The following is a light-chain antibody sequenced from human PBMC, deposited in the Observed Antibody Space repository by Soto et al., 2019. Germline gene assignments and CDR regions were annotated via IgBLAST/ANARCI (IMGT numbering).Light chain of an antibody. Sequence: DIQMTQSPSTLSASVGDRVTITCRASQSISTWLAWYQQKPGKAPKLLIYDASSLESGVPSTFSGSGSGTDFTLTISSLQPDDSSTYYCQQSYRIPPTFGQGTKVEI. CDR2: DAS. CDR3: QQSYRIPPT. V-gene: IGKV1-5*01. J-gene: IGKJ2*01. CDR1: QSISTW.